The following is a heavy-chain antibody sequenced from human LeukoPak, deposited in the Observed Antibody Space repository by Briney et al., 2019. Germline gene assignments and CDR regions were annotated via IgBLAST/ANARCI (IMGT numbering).Heavy chain of an antibody. J-gene: IGHJ1*01. V-gene: IGHV4-59*01. D-gene: IGHD1-26*01. CDR2: IYYSGST. CDR1: GGSISSYY. Sequence: SETLSLTCTVSGGSISSYYWSWIRQPPGKGLEGIGYIYYSGSTNYNPSLTSRVTISVDTSKNQFSLKLSSVTAADTAVYYCARAARGYFQHWGQGTLVTVSS. CDR3: ARAARGYFQH.